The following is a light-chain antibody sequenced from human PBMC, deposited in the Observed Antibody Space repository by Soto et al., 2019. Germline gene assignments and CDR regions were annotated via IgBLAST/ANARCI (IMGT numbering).Light chain of an antibody. V-gene: IGLV1-47*01. CDR2: RSD. CDR1: SSNIGSSY. CDR3: AVRDDSLSGHWV. J-gene: IGLJ3*02. Sequence: QSVLTQPPSASGTPGQRVTISCSGSSSNIGSSYVSWYQHLPGAAPKLLIYRSDQRPSGVPDRFSGSKSGTSASLAISGLRSEDEADYFCAVRDDSLSGHWVFGGGTKVTVL.